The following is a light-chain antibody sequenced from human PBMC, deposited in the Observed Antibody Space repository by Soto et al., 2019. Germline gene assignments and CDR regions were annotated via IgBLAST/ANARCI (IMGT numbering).Light chain of an antibody. Sequence: QSVLTQPASVSGSPGQSITISCTGTSNDFGSYNLVLWYQQHPGKAPKLMIYEGTKRPSGVANRFSGYTSGNTASLTISGLQAEDEADYYCCSYVGPDTVFGGGNQLTVL. CDR2: EGT. CDR3: CSYVGPDTV. V-gene: IGLV2-23*01. CDR1: SNDFGSYNL. J-gene: IGLJ2*01.